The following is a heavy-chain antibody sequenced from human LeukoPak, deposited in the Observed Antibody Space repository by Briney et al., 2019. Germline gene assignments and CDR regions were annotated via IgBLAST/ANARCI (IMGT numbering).Heavy chain of an antibody. D-gene: IGHD2-21*02. CDR1: GGTFSSYA. V-gene: IGHV1-18*01. Sequence: ASVKVSCKASGGTFSSYAISWVRQAPGQGLEWMGWISAYNSNTNYAQKLQGRVTMTTDTSTSTAYMELRSLRSDDTAVYYCARSLVVTARNWFDPWGQGTLVTVSS. J-gene: IGHJ5*02. CDR2: ISAYNSNT. CDR3: ARSLVVTARNWFDP.